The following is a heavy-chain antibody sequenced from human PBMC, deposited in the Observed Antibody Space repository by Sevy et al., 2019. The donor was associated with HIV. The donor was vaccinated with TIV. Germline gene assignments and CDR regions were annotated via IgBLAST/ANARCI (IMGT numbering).Heavy chain of an antibody. CDR3: ATSIATRIYWYFDL. CDR2: IYYRGST. Sequence: SETLSLTCTVSGGSISSYYWSWIRQPPGKELEWIGNIYYRGSTNYNPSLKSRATISIDTSKNQFSLKLSSVTAADTAVYYWATSIATRIYWYFDLWGRGTLVTVSS. J-gene: IGHJ2*01. V-gene: IGHV4-59*01. D-gene: IGHD6-6*01. CDR1: GGSISSYY.